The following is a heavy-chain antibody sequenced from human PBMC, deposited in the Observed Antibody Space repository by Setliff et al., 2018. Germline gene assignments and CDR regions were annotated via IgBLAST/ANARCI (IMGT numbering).Heavy chain of an antibody. J-gene: IGHJ4*02. CDR2: ISPYSCNA. D-gene: IGHD2-2*01. V-gene: IGHV1-18*01. CDR3: SRLVRYCTRTSCQRLSGDDY. CDR1: TYALTDSV. Sequence: ASVKVSCKTSTYALTDSVVSWVRQAPGHGLEWVGWISPYSCNAYYAPKFQGRVIMTTDTSTTTAYMDLRSLRPDDTAIYFCSRLVRYCTRTSCQRLSGDDYWGQGKLVTVSS.